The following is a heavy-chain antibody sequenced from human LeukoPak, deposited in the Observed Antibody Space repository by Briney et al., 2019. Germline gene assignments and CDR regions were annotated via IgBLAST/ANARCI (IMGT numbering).Heavy chain of an antibody. CDR2: IIPTFGTA. V-gene: IGHV1-69*13. Sequence: GASVKVSCKASGGTFSSYAISWVRQAPGQGREWMGGIIPTFGTANYAQKFQGRVTITADESTSTAYMELSSLRSEDTAVYYCARDADIVVVPAAKDAFDIWGQGTMVTVSS. CDR1: GGTFSSYA. J-gene: IGHJ3*02. CDR3: ARDADIVVVPAAKDAFDI. D-gene: IGHD2-2*01.